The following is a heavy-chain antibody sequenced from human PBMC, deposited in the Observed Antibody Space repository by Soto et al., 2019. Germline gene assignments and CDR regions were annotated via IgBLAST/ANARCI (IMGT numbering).Heavy chain of an antibody. CDR1: GFTFSSYD. Sequence: EVQLVESGGGLVQPGGSLRLSCAASGFTFSSYDMHWVRQATGKGLEWVSAIGTAGDTYYPGSVKGRFTISRENAKNSLYLQMNRLRAGDTAVYYCARGDTMVRGTILAYFDYWGQGTLVTVSS. CDR3: ARGDTMVRGTILAYFDY. D-gene: IGHD3-10*01. V-gene: IGHV3-13*04. CDR2: IGTAGDT. J-gene: IGHJ4*02.